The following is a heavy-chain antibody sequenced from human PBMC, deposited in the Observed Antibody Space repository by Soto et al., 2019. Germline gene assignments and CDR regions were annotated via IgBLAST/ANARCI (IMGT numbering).Heavy chain of an antibody. D-gene: IGHD1-26*01. J-gene: IGHJ4*02. CDR1: GVSISSSSYY. CDR3: ARSSIIVGATALDY. CDR2: IYYSGST. Sequence: SETLSLTCTVSGVSISSSSYYWGWIRQPPGKGLEWIGSIYYSGSTYYNPSLKSRVTISVDTSKNQFSLKLSSVTAADTAVYYCARSSIIVGATALDYWGQGTLVTVSS. V-gene: IGHV4-39*01.